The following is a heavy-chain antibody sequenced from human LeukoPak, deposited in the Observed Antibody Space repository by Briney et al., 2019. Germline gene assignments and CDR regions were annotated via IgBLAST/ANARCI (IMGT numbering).Heavy chain of an antibody. J-gene: IGHJ4*02. D-gene: IGHD2-2*01. CDR3: ARLNLPALKGAFDY. CDR1: GGSISSGSYY. Sequence: SETLSLTCTVSGGSISSGSYYWSWIRQPAGKGLEWIGRINPSGNSHYNPSLQSRVTMSVDTSTDQFSLRLSSVTAADTVVYYCARLNLPALKGAFDYWGQGTLVTVSS. CDR2: INPSGNS. V-gene: IGHV4-61*02.